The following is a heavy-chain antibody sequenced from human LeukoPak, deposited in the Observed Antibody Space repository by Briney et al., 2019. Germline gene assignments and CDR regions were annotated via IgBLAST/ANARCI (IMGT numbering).Heavy chain of an antibody. J-gene: IGHJ3*02. Sequence: ASVKVSCKASGGTFSSYAISWVRQAPGQGREWMGRIIPILGIANYAQKFQGRVTITADKSTSTAYMELSSLRSEDTAVYYCARERSVVVTARAPGAFDIWGQGTMVTVSS. CDR2: IIPILGIA. CDR3: ARERSVVVTARAPGAFDI. D-gene: IGHD2-21*02. V-gene: IGHV1-69*04. CDR1: GGTFSSYA.